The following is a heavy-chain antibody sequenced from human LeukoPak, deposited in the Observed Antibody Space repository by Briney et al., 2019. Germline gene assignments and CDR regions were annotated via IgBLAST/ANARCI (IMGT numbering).Heavy chain of an antibody. CDR2: IHHSGST. V-gene: IGHV4-34*01. CDR1: GGSFSGYY. Sequence: SETLSLTCAVYGGSFSGYYWSWIRQPPGKGLEWIGEIHHSGSTNSNPSLKSRVTVSVDTSKNQFSLKLSPVTAADRAVYFCAKNFDLWGRGTLVTVSS. J-gene: IGHJ2*01. CDR3: AKNFDL.